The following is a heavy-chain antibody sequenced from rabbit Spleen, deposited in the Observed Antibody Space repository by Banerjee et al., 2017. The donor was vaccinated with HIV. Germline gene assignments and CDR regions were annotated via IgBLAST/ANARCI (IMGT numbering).Heavy chain of an antibody. CDR1: GFSFTSRYY. J-gene: IGHJ6*01. CDR3: AKSPYGYDDYADLYYAAMDL. Sequence: QSLEESGGGLVQPEGSLTLTCTASGFSFTSRYYMGWVRQAPGKGLEWIGCIGSGANGNNYSASLAKGRFPISQTSSTTLTLQMTSLTPADTATYFCAKSPYGYDDYADLYYAAMDLWGPGTLVTVS. V-gene: IGHV1S40*01. D-gene: IGHD6-1*01. CDR2: IGSGANGNN.